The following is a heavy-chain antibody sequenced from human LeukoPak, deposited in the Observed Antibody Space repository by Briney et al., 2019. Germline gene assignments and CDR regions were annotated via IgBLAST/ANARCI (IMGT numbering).Heavy chain of an antibody. V-gene: IGHV3-53*01. J-gene: IGHJ4*02. CDR3: ARVSAPYPGNSFPGVFDY. CDR1: EFTISSNY. CDR2: IYTGGTT. D-gene: IGHD3-9*01. Sequence: GGSLRLSCAASEFTISSNYMSWVRQAPGKGLEWVSIIYTGGTTYYADSVKGRFTISRDNSKNTVYLHMNSLRAADTAVYYCARVSAPYPGNSFPGVFDYRGQGTLVTVSS.